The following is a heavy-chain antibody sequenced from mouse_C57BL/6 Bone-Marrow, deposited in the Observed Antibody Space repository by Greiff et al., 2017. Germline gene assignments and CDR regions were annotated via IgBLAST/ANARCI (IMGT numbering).Heavy chain of an antibody. D-gene: IGHD1-1*02. V-gene: IGHV2-5*01. CDR2: IWRGGST. J-gene: IGHJ3*01. Sequence: VKLMESGPGLVQPSQSLSITCTVSGFSLTSYGVHWVRQSPGKGLEWLGVIWRGGSTGYNAAFMSRLSITKDNSKSQVFFKMNGLQADDTAIYYWAKNGGGGWFAYWGQGTRVTVSA. CDR1: GFSLTSYG. CDR3: AKNGGGGWFAY.